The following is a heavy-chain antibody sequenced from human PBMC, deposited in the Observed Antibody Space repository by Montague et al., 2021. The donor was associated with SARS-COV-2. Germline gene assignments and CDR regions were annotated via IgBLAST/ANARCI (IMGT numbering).Heavy chain of an antibody. CDR2: IYYTGST. V-gene: IGHV4-39*07. CDR3: ARDTRIAMLVVVTRYGLDV. CDR1: GGSISSSSYY. J-gene: IGHJ6*02. Sequence: SETLSLTSTVSGGSISSSSYYWGWIRQPPGKGLEWIGSIYYTGSTYYNPSLKSRVTISVDTSKNQFSLKLSSVTAADTAVYYCARDTRIAMLVVVTRYGLDVWGQGTTVTVSS. D-gene: IGHD3-22*01.